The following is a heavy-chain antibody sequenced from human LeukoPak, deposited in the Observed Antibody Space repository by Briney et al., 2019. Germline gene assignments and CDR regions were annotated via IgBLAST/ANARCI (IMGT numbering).Heavy chain of an antibody. Sequence: ASVKVSCKASGYTFTSYGISWVRQAPGQGLEWMGWISAYNGNTNYAQKLQGRVTMTTDTSTSTAYMELRSLRSDDTAVYYCARGHYYDSRLHWSDPWGQGTLVTVSS. V-gene: IGHV1-18*01. J-gene: IGHJ5*02. CDR1: GYTFTSYG. CDR2: ISAYNGNT. D-gene: IGHD3-22*01. CDR3: ARGHYYDSRLHWSDP.